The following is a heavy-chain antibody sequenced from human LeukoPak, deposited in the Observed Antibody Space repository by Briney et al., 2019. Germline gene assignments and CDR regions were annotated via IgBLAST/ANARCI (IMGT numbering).Heavy chain of an antibody. CDR3: AKGLEYYDFWSGYPEGYYYGMDV. Sequence: GGSLRLSCAASGFTFSSYSMNWVRQAPGKGLEWVSYIISSSSTIYYADSVKGRFTISRDNAKNSLYLQMNSLRAEDTAVYYCAKGLEYYDFWSGYPEGYYYGMDVWGQGTTVTVSS. D-gene: IGHD3-3*01. CDR1: GFTFSSYS. J-gene: IGHJ6*02. CDR2: IISSSSTI. V-gene: IGHV3-48*01.